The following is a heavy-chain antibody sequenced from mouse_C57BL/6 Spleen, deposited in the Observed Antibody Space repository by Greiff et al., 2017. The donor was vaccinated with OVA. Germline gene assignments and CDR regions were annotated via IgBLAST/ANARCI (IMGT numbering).Heavy chain of an antibody. V-gene: IGHV1-62-2*01. CDR2: FYPGSGSI. D-gene: IGHD1-1*01. Sequence: QVQLQQSGAELVKPGASVKLSCKASGYTFTEYTIHWVKQRSGQGLEWIGWFYPGSGSIKYNEKFKDKATLTADKSSSTVYMELSRLTSEDSAVYFCARHEKDYYGSSPFAMDYWGQGTSVTVSS. J-gene: IGHJ4*01. CDR3: ARHEKDYYGSSPFAMDY. CDR1: GYTFTEYT.